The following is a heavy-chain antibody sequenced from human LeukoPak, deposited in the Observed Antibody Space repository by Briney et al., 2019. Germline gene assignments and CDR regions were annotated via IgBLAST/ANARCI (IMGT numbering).Heavy chain of an antibody. Sequence: PGGSLRLSCTASGFTFGDYAMSWVRQAPGKGLEWVGFIRSKAYGGTTEYAASVKGRFTISRDDSKSIAYLQMNSLKTEDTAVYYCTRSGPMYYFDYWGQGTLVTVSS. CDR1: GFTFGDYA. D-gene: IGHD3-10*01. V-gene: IGHV3-49*04. CDR3: TRSGPMYYFDY. CDR2: IRSKAYGGTT. J-gene: IGHJ4*02.